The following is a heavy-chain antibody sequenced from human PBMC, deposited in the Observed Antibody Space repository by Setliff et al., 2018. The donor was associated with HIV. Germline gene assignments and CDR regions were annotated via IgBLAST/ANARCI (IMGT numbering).Heavy chain of an antibody. CDR3: ATFVPRTSASRPVDV. D-gene: IGHD2-2*01. CDR1: GGSPSSSSYY. Sequence: SETLSLTCTVSGGSPSSSSYYWGWIRQPPGEGLEWIGSIDYSGNTYYSPSVNSRVTISVDTSKNQFSLKLTSVTAADTAVYFCATFVPRTSASRPVDVWGKGTTVTVSS. V-gene: IGHV4-39*01. J-gene: IGHJ6*04. CDR2: IDYSGNT.